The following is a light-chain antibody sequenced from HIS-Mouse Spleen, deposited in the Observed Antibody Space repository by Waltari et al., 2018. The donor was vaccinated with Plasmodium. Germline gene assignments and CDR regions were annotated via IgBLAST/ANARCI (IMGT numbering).Light chain of an antibody. CDR2: EDR. V-gene: IGLV3-10*01. Sequence: SYELTQPPSVSVSPGQTARITCSGDALPQKYAYWYQQKSGQAPVLVIDEDRKRPSGSPERVSGASSGTMATLTISGAQVEDEADYYCYSTDSSGNHRVFGGGTKLTVL. CDR1: ALPQKY. J-gene: IGLJ3*02. CDR3: YSTDSSGNHRV.